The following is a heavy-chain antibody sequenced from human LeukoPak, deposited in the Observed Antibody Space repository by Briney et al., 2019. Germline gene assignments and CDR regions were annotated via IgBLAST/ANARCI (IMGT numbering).Heavy chain of an antibody. V-gene: IGHV4-59*01. CDR1: GGSMSRYY. CDR2: IYYSGST. Sequence: PSETLSLICSVSGGSMSRYYWSWIRQPPGKGLEWIGYIYYSGSTNYNPSLKSRVTISVDTSKKEFSLKLSSVTAADTAVYFCARLEYSSGWYVYWGQGTLVTVSS. D-gene: IGHD6-19*01. J-gene: IGHJ4*02. CDR3: ARLEYSSGWYVY.